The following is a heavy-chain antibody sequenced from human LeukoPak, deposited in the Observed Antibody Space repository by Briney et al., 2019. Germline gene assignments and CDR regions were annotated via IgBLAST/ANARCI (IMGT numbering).Heavy chain of an antibody. D-gene: IGHD5-12*01. CDR2: INPNSGGT. Sequence: ASVKVSCKASGYTFTGYYMHWVRQAPGQGLEWMGWINPNSGGTNYAQKFQGRVTITADKSTSTAYMELSSLRSEDTAVYYCARGGWLRILYYFDYWGQGTLVTVSS. V-gene: IGHV1-2*02. CDR1: GYTFTGYY. CDR3: ARGGWLRILYYFDY. J-gene: IGHJ4*02.